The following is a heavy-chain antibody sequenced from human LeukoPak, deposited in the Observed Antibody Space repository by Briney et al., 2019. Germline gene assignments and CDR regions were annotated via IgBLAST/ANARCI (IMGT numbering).Heavy chain of an antibody. V-gene: IGHV3-33*01. D-gene: IGHD6-19*01. Sequence: PGRSLRLSCAASGFTFSSYGMHWVRQASGKGLEWVAVIWYDGSNKYYADSVKGRFTISRDNSKNTLYLQMNSLRAEDTAVYYCARDLSPRGYSSGWYYYYGMDVWGQGTTVTVSS. CDR3: ARDLSPRGYSSGWYYYYGMDV. J-gene: IGHJ6*02. CDR1: GFTFSSYG. CDR2: IWYDGSNK.